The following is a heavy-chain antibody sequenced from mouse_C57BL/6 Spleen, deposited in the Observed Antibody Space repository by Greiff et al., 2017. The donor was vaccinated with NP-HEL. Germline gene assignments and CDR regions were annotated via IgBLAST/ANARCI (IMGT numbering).Heavy chain of an antibody. J-gene: IGHJ2*01. CDR3: ALITTVVVDY. CDR2: IDPSDSYT. CDR1: GYTFTSYW. Sequence: QVQLKQPGAELVMPGASVKLSCKASGYTFTSYWMHWVKQRPGQGLEWIGEIDPSDSYTNYNQKFKGKSTLTVDKSSSTAYMQLSGLTSEDSAVYYCALITTVVVDYWGQGTTLTVSS. V-gene: IGHV1-69*01. D-gene: IGHD1-1*01.